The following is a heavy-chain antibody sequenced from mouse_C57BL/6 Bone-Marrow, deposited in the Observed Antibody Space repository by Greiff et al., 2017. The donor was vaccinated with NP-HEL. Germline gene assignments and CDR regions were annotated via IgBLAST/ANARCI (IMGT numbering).Heavy chain of an antibody. V-gene: IGHV5-9-1*02. J-gene: IGHJ1*03. D-gene: IGHD2-5*01. CDR2: ISSGGDYI. CDR1: GFTFSSYA. Sequence: DVHLVESGEGLVKPGGSLKLSCAASGFTFSSYAMSWVRQTPEKRLEWVAYISSGGDYIYYADTVKGRFTISRDNARNTLYLQMSSLKSEDTAMYYCTRDYYSNYRYWYFDVWGTGTTVTVSS. CDR3: TRDYYSNYRYWYFDV.